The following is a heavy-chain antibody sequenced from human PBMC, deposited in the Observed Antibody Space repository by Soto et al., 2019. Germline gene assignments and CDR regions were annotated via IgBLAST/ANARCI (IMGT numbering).Heavy chain of an antibody. CDR2: INPNSGGT. V-gene: IGHV1-2*02. Sequence: ASVKVSCKASGYTFTGYYMHWVRQAPGQGLEWMGWINPNSGGTNYTQKFQGRVTMTRDTSISTAYMELSRLRSDDTAVYYCARVEYCSSTSCHYYGMDVWGQGTTVTVSS. J-gene: IGHJ6*02. CDR1: GYTFTGYY. CDR3: ARVEYCSSTSCHYYGMDV. D-gene: IGHD2-2*01.